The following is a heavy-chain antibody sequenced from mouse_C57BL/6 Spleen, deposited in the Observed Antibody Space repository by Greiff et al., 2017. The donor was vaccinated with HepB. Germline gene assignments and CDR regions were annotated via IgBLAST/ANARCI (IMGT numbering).Heavy chain of an antibody. CDR2: INPNNGGT. V-gene: IGHV1-26*01. D-gene: IGHD1-1*01. Sequence: EVQLQQSGPELVKPGASVKISCKASGYTFTDYSMNWVKQSHGKSLEWIGDINPNNGGTSYNQKFKGKATLTVDKSSSTAYMELRSLTSEDSAVYYGARGDNYYGSTPFAYWGQGTLVTVSA. CDR1: GYTFTDYS. J-gene: IGHJ3*01. CDR3: ARGDNYYGSTPFAY.